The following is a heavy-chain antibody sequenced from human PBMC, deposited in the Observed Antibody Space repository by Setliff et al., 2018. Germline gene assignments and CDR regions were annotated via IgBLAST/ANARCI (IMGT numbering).Heavy chain of an antibody. J-gene: IGHJ6*02. Sequence: SETLSLTCAVSDYSITNNYYWSWIRQPPGKGLEWIGYIYHNGNTNFNPSLKSRVNMSVDTSNNQFVLNLKAVTAADTAVYYCARDRTAYTYGLDVWGQGTTVTVSS. D-gene: IGHD3-16*01. V-gene: IGHV4-59*01. CDR2: IYHNGNT. CDR1: DYSITNNYY. CDR3: ARDRTAYTYGLDV.